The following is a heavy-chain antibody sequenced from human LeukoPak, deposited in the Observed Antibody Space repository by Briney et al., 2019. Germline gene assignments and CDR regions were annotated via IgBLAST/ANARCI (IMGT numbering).Heavy chain of an antibody. D-gene: IGHD6-19*01. CDR2: INPNSGGT. V-gene: IGHV1-2*02. J-gene: IGHJ4*02. CDR3: AQSSGWDSLKY. Sequence: ASVKVSCKPSGHTFTGYYMHWVGQAPGQGLEWMGWINPNSGGTNHAQKFQGRVSMTRDTSISTAYMELSRLRSDDTAVYYCAQSSGWDSLKYWGQGTLVTVSS. CDR1: GHTFTGYY.